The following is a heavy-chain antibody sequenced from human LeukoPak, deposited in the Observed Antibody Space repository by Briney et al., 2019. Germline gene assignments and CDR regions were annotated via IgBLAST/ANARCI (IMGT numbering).Heavy chain of an antibody. Sequence: SETLSLTCTVSGGSISSGDYYWSWIRRPPGKGLEWIGYIYYSGSTYYNPSLKSRVTISVDTSKNQFSLKLSSVTAADTAVYYCARVVAAAGTNYFDYWGQGTLVTVSS. J-gene: IGHJ4*02. V-gene: IGHV4-30-4*01. CDR1: GGSISSGDYY. D-gene: IGHD6-13*01. CDR3: ARVVAAAGTNYFDY. CDR2: IYYSGST.